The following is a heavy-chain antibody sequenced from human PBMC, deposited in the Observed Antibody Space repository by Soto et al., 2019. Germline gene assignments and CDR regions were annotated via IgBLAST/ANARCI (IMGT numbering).Heavy chain of an antibody. CDR2: ISGSGVST. D-gene: IGHD6-19*01. CDR3: AKEPSYSSGWSPIDY. V-gene: IGHV3-23*01. J-gene: IGHJ4*02. CDR1: GFTFSSYA. Sequence: PGGSLSLSCAASGFTFSSYAMSWVRQAPGKGLEWVSAISGSGVSTYYADSVKGRFTISRDNSKNTLYLQMYSLRAEDTALYYCAKEPSYSSGWSPIDYWGQGTLVTVSS.